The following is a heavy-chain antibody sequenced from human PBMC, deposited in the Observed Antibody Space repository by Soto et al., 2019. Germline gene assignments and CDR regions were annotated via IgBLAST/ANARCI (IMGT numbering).Heavy chain of an antibody. V-gene: IGHV1-69*12. CDR2: IIPIFGTA. CDR3: ARAERGAIEMATITDWYFDL. Sequence: QVQLVQSGAEVKKPGSSVKVSCKASGGTFSSYAISWVRQAPGQGLEWMGGIIPIFGTANYAQKFQGRVTITADESTSTAYMELSSLRSEDTGVDYCARAERGAIEMATITDWYFDLWGRGTLVTVSS. CDR1: GGTFSSYA. D-gene: IGHD5-12*01. J-gene: IGHJ2*01.